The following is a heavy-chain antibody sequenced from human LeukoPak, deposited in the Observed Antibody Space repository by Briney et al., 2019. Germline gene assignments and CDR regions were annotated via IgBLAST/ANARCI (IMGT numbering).Heavy chain of an antibody. CDR2: IGWNSGSI. V-gene: IGHV3-9*01. Sequence: GGSLGLSCAASGFTFDDYAMHWVRQAPGKGLEWVSGIGWNSGSIGYADSVKSRFTISRDNAKNSLYLQMNSLRAEDTALYYCAKDRGIAADAFDIWGQGTMVTVSS. D-gene: IGHD6-13*01. J-gene: IGHJ3*02. CDR3: AKDRGIAADAFDI. CDR1: GFTFDDYA.